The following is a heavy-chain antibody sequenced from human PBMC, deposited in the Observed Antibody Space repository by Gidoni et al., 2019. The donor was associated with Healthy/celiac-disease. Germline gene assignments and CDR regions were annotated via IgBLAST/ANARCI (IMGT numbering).Heavy chain of an antibody. CDR2: ISGSGGST. V-gene: IGHV3-23*01. CDR3: AKSIAARHRYYYYGMDV. D-gene: IGHD6-6*01. CDR1: GFTFSSYA. Sequence: EVQLLESGGGLVQPGGSLRLSCAASGFTFSSYAMSWVRQAPGKGLEWVSAISGSGGSTYYADSVKGRFTISRDNSKNTLYLQMNSLRAEDTAVYYCAKSIAARHRYYYYGMDVWGQGTTVTVSS. J-gene: IGHJ6*02.